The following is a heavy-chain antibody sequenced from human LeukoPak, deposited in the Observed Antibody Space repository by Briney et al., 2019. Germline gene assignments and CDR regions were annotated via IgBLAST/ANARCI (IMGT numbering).Heavy chain of an antibody. J-gene: IGHJ4*02. CDR1: GYTFTSYD. CDR2: MNPNSGNT. Sequence: GASVKVSCKASGYTFTSYDINWVRQATGQGLEWMGWMNPNSGNTGYAQKFQGRVTITRNTSISTAYMELSSLRSEDTAVYYCARGRGYSGSYYFDYWGQGTLVTVSS. CDR3: ARGRGYSGSYYFDY. V-gene: IGHV1-8*03. D-gene: IGHD1-26*01.